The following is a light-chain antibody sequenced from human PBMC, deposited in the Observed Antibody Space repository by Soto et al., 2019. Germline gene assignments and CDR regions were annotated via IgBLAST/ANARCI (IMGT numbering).Light chain of an antibody. CDR3: QQSYTTPIT. J-gene: IGKJ5*01. CDR1: QSVSSR. V-gene: IGKV3-15*01. CDR2: DAS. Sequence: EIVLTHSPATLSVSPGERATLSCRASQSVSSRLAWYQRKPGQAPRLLIYDASTRATGIPARFTGSGSGTDFTLTISSLQPEDFATYFCQQSYTTPITFGQGTRLEIK.